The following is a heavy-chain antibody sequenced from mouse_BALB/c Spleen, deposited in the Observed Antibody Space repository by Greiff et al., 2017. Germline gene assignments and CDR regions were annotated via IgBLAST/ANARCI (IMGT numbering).Heavy chain of an antibody. Sequence: VQLQQSGPELMKPGASVKISCKASGYSFTSYYMHWVKQSHGKSLEWIGYIDPFNGGTSYNQKFKGKATLTVDKSSSTAYMHLSSLTSEDSAVYYCARQRANWDHYWGQGTTLTVSS. CDR1: GYSFTSYY. V-gene: IGHV1S135*01. CDR3: ARQRANWDHY. CDR2: IDPFNGGT. D-gene: IGHD4-1*01. J-gene: IGHJ2*01.